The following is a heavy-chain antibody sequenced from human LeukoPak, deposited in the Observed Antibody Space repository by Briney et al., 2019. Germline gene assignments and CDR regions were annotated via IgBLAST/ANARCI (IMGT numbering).Heavy chain of an antibody. CDR1: GYTFTNYG. V-gene: IGHV1-18*01. CDR2: ISAYNGNT. D-gene: IGHD6-19*01. J-gene: IGHJ4*02. CDR3: ARGPIHKYSSGWYGY. Sequence: VKVSCKASGYTFTNYGFSWVRQAPGQGLEWMGWISAYNGNTNYAQKLQGRVTMTTDTSTSTAYMELRSLRSDDTAVYYCARGPIHKYSSGWYGYWGQGTLVTVSS.